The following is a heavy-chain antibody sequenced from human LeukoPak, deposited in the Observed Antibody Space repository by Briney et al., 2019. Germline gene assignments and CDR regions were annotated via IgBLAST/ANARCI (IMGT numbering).Heavy chain of an antibody. CDR2: IKTDGIST. Sequence: GGSLRLSCAASGFSFGTYYMYWVRQAPETALVWVARIKTDGISTAYADYVKGRFTISRDNAKKTLYLQMNGLRAEDTAVYYCVAYNWSYPDFWGQGTLVTVSS. D-gene: IGHD1-26*01. V-gene: IGHV3-74*01. CDR1: GFSFGTYY. CDR3: VAYNWSYPDF. J-gene: IGHJ4*02.